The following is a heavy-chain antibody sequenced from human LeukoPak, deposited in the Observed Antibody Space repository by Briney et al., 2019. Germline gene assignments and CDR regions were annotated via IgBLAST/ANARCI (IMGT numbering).Heavy chain of an antibody. CDR2: ISSSSSYI. CDR1: GFTFSSYS. V-gene: IGHV3-21*01. J-gene: IGHJ3*02. D-gene: IGHD3-22*01. CDR3: ARDADDSNDAFDI. Sequence: GGSLRLSCAASGFTFSSYSMNWVRQAPGKGLEWVSSISSSSSYIYYADSVKGRFTISRDNAKNSLYLQMNSLRAEDTAVYYCARDADDSNDAFDICGQGTRVTVSS.